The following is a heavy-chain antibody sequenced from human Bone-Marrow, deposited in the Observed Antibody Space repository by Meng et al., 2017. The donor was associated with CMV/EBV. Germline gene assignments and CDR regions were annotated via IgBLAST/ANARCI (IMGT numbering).Heavy chain of an antibody. CDR2: IIPILGIA. CDR1: GGTFSSYT. Sequence: SVKVSCKASGGTFSSYTISWVRQAPGQGLEWMGRIIPILGIANYAQKFQGRVTITADKSTSTAYMELSSLRSKDTAVYYCARVKSVYDFWSGTQWGYFDYWGQGTLVTVSS. V-gene: IGHV1-69*02. CDR3: ARVKSVYDFWSGTQWGYFDY. D-gene: IGHD3-3*01. J-gene: IGHJ4*02.